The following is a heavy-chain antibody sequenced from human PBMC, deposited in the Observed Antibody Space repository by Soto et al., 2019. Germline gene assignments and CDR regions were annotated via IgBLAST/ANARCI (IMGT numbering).Heavy chain of an antibody. Sequence: QVHLVQSGGEVKMPGASVKVSCKAFGYTSSHFGISWVRQAPGQGLEWVGWINFYNGDVNYGPNFQDRVTMTKDTSTSTAYMDMRGLRSDDTAVYYCAQDYDFTFDYWGQGTLITVAS. CDR1: GYTSSHFG. CDR3: AQDYDFTFDY. CDR2: INFYNGDV. V-gene: IGHV1-18*01. D-gene: IGHD3-3*01. J-gene: IGHJ4*02.